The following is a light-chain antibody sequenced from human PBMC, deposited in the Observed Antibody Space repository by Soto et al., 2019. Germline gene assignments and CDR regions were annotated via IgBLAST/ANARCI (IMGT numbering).Light chain of an antibody. V-gene: IGKV1-39*01. CDR3: QQSYSTTHT. Sequence: DIQMTQSQYSLSASVGDRVTMTCRASQSTSSYLNWYQQKPGKAPKLLIYAASSLQSGVPSRFSGSGSGTDFTLTISSLQTEDFATYDCQQSYSTTHTVGQGTRREIK. CDR1: QSTSSY. J-gene: IGKJ5*01. CDR2: AAS.